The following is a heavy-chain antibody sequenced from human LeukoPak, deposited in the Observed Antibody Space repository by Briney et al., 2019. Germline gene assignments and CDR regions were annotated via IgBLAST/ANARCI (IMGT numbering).Heavy chain of an antibody. J-gene: IGHJ6*03. D-gene: IGHD6-6*01. CDR2: IIPIFGTA. CDR3: ASPSYSSSSRYYYYYMDV. Sequence: SVKVSCKASGGTFISYAISWVRQAPGQGLEWMGGIIPIFGTANYAQKFQGRVTITTDESTSTAYMELSSLRSGDTAVYYCASPSYSSSSRYYYYYMDVWGKGTTVTVSS. V-gene: IGHV1-69*05. CDR1: GGTFISYA.